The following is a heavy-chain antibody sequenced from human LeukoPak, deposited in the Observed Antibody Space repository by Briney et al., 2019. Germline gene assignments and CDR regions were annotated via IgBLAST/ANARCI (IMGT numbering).Heavy chain of an antibody. J-gene: IGHJ6*02. CDR2: ISYDGSSK. Sequence: GGSLRLSCAASGFAFHIYAMHWVRQAPGKGLEWVALISYDGSSKYYADSVKGRFTISRDNSNNTLYLQMRTLRAEDTAVYYCARMVTEHYGMDVWGQGTTVTVSS. CDR3: ARMVTEHYGMDV. D-gene: IGHD2-21*02. V-gene: IGHV3-30*04. CDR1: GFAFHIYA.